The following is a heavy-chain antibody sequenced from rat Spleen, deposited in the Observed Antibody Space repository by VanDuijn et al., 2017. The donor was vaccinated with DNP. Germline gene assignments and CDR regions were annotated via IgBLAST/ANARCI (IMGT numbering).Heavy chain of an antibody. J-gene: IGHJ2*01. CDR1: GFTFSAYY. D-gene: IGHD4-3*01. CDR3: VRWNSGHFDY. V-gene: IGHV5-22*01. CDR2: IRYEGGGT. Sequence: EVQLVESGGGLVQPGRSLKLSCAASGFTFSAYYMAWVRQAPTKDLEWVAYIRYEGGGTKYADSVKGRFTISRDNAKNTLYLQMNSLRSEDMATYYCVRWNSGHFDYWGQGVMVPVSS.